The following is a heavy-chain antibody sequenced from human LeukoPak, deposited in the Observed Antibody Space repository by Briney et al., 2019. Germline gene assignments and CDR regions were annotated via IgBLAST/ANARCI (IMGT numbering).Heavy chain of an antibody. Sequence: SETLSLTCTVSGGSISTSNYYWGWIRQPPGKGLEWIGNIFYSGSTYYSPSLRSRVTISLDTSRNQFSLKLNSVTAADTAVYYCARGQFRLSDYDSSAFDYWGQGTLVTVSS. J-gene: IGHJ4*02. CDR2: IFYSGST. V-gene: IGHV4-39*07. D-gene: IGHD3-22*01. CDR3: ARGQFRLSDYDSSAFDY. CDR1: GGSISTSNYY.